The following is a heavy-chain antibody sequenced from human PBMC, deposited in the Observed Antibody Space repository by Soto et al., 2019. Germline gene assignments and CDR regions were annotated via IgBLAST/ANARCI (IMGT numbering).Heavy chain of an antibody. V-gene: IGHV3-23*01. D-gene: IGHD2-21*02. CDR2: ISGSGGST. J-gene: IGHJ4*02. CDR3: AKDSPAYCGGDCYSIDY. Sequence: GGSLRLSCAASGFTFSSYAMSWVRQAPGKGLEWVSAISGSGGSTYYADSVKGRFTISRDNSKNTLYLQTYSLRAEDTAVYYCAKDSPAYCGGDCYSIDYWGQGTLVTVSS. CDR1: GFTFSSYA.